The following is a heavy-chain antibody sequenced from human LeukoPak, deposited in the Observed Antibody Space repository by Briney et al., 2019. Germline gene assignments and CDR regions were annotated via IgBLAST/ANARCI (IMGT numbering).Heavy chain of an antibody. CDR3: GRHAKYNYFDP. J-gene: IGHJ5*02. V-gene: IGHV4-39*01. CDR2: IHYSEST. CDR1: GGSVISDTYY. Sequence: PSETLSLTCTVSGGSVISDTYYWGWIRQPPGKGLEWIGSIHYSESTYYTPSLKTRITMSVDTSKNQFSLKLRSVTAADTAVYFCGRHAKYNYFDPWGQGTLVTVSS.